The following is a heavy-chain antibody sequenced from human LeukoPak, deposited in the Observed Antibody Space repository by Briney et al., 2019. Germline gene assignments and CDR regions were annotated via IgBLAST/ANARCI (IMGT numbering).Heavy chain of an antibody. D-gene: IGHD2-15*01. CDR1: GFTFGTHD. Sequence: GGSLRLSCAAAGFTFGTHDMNWVRQAPGKGLEWVSSISGSGGSTYYADSVKGRLTISRDNSKNTLYLQMNSLRAEDTAVYYCAKGSGRYCSGGPCYSDYWGQGTLVTVSS. CDR2: ISGSGGST. CDR3: AKGSGRYCSGGPCYSDY. J-gene: IGHJ4*02. V-gene: IGHV3-23*01.